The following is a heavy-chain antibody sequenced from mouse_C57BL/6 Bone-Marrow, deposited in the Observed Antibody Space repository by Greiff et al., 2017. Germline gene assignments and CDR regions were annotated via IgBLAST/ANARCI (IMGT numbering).Heavy chain of an antibody. V-gene: IGHV5-17*01. J-gene: IGHJ1*03. Sequence: EVQVVESGGGLVRPGGSLKLSCAASGFTFSDYGMHWVRQAPEQGLEWVAYISSGSSTIYYADTVKGRFTISRDKANNTLFLQMTSLRSEDTAMYYCARGYFDVWGTGTTVTVSS. CDR3: ARGYFDV. CDR2: ISSGSSTI. CDR1: GFTFSDYG.